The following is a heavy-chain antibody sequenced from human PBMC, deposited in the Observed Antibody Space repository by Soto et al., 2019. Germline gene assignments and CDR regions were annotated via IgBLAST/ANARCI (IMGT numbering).Heavy chain of an antibody. Sequence: QVQLVESGGGLVKPGGSLRLSCEASGFTCSDYYMSWIRQAPGKGLEWISYISTSGTTIYYADSVKGRFTISRDNVKNSLYLQMNSLRAEDTAVYYCARESVTFEAFDIWGQGTMVTVSS. CDR2: ISTSGTTI. CDR1: GFTCSDYY. D-gene: IGHD4-17*01. V-gene: IGHV3-11*01. J-gene: IGHJ3*02. CDR3: ARESVTFEAFDI.